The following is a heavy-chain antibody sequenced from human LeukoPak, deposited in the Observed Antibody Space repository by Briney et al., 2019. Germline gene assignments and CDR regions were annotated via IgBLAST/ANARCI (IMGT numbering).Heavy chain of an antibody. Sequence: GGSLRLSCAASGFTFSTYRMSWVRQAPGKGLEWVANIKQDGSEKHYVDSVKGRFTISRDNAKNSLYLQMNSLRAEDTAVYYCARERPHTYYYDSSGYLDYWGQGTLVTVSS. J-gene: IGHJ4*02. CDR1: GFTFSTYR. D-gene: IGHD3-22*01. CDR2: IKQDGSEK. V-gene: IGHV3-7*01. CDR3: ARERPHTYYYDSSGYLDY.